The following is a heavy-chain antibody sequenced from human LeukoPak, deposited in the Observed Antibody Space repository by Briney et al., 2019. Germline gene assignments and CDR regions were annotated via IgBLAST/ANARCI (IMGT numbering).Heavy chain of an antibody. CDR3: ARAEFSVAGDLVDY. Sequence: ASVKVSCKASGYTFTGYYMHWVRQAPGQGLEWMGWINPNSGGTNYAQKFQGRVTMTRDTSISTAYMELSRLRSDDTAVYYCARAEFSVAGDLVDYWGQGTLVTVYS. D-gene: IGHD6-19*01. J-gene: IGHJ4*02. CDR1: GYTFTGYY. V-gene: IGHV1-2*02. CDR2: INPNSGGT.